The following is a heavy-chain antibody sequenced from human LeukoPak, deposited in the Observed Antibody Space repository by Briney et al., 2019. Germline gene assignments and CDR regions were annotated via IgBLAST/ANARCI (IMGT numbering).Heavy chain of an antibody. CDR1: GFTFSSYA. CDR3: VTPNGAFDY. CDR2: ISGSGGST. V-gene: IGHV3-23*01. J-gene: IGHJ4*02. Sequence: GGSLRLSCAASGFTFSSYAMSWVRQAPGKGLEWVSAISGSGGSTYHADSVKGRFTISRDNSKNTLYLQMSSLRAEDTAVYYCVTPNGAFDYWGQGTLVTVSS. D-gene: IGHD2-8*01.